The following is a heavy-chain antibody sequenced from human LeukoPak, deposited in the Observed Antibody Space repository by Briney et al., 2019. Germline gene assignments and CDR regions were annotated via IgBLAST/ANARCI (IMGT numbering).Heavy chain of an antibody. CDR2: MGAYSTYTGNT. V-gene: IGHV1-18*01. Sequence: GASVKVSFKAAGYSFTTFGISWVRQAPGQGLEGMGWMGAYSTYTGNTNSAQQCHGRVFMTTDTCTSIAYVALSSPRYDDTAVYYCVRDLGDMAAGVFYDYWGQGTLVTVSS. CDR3: VRDLGDMAAGVFYDY. D-gene: IGHD6-19*01. J-gene: IGHJ4*02. CDR1: GYSFTTFG.